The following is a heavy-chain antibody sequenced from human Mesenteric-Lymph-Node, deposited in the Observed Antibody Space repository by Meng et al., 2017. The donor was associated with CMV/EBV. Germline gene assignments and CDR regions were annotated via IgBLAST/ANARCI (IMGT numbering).Heavy chain of an antibody. J-gene: IGHJ3*02. CDR1: GGTFSSYA. Sequence: SGGTFSSYAISWVRQAPGQGLEWMGGIIPIFGTANYAQKFQGRVTITADKSTSTAYMELSSLRSEDTAVYYCARGLMVRAETDAFDIWGQGTMVTVSS. D-gene: IGHD3-10*01. V-gene: IGHV1-69*06. CDR3: ARGLMVRAETDAFDI. CDR2: IIPIFGTA.